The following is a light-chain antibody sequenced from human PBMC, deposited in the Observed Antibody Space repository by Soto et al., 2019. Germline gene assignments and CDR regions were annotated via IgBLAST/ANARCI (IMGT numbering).Light chain of an antibody. CDR2: GAS. CDR3: LQLSTFHTT. V-gene: IGKV1-12*01. CDR1: QDIGNF. J-gene: IGKJ1*01. Sequence: DIQMTQSPSSVSASVGDRFTISCRASQDIGNFLAWYQQTPGKAPRLLIHGASSLSREIPSRFSGGGTRTPFPLTLTSLHPDDLPTHLCLQLSTFHTTFVQGTKVDI.